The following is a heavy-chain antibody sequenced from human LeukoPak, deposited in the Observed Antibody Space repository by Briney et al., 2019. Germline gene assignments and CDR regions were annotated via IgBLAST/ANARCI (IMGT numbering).Heavy chain of an antibody. CDR2: ISGGGGST. D-gene: IGHD3-10*01. J-gene: IGHJ4*02. CDR1: GFTFSSFA. CDR3: ARGSGSYYYGSGRYPGY. V-gene: IGHV3-23*01. Sequence: GGSLRLSCAAPGFTFSSFAMSWVRQAPGRGLEWVSAISGGGGSTYYADSVKGRFTISRDNSKNTLYLQMNSLRAEDTAVYYCARGSGSYYYGSGRYPGYWGQGTLVTVSS.